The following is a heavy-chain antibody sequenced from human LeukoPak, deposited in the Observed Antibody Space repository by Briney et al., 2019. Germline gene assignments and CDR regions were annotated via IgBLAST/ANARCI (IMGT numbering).Heavy chain of an antibody. CDR1: GFSFSSYW. D-gene: IGHD3-3*01. V-gene: IGHV3-7*01. J-gene: IGHJ4*02. CDR2: IKQDGSER. CDR3: ASEIIFGSFDY. Sequence: PGGSLRLSCVASGFSFSSYWMSWVRQAPGKGLEWVAIIKQDGSERYYVDSVKGRFTISRDNSKNTLYLQMDSLRAEDTAVYYCASEIIFGSFDYWGQGTLVTVSS.